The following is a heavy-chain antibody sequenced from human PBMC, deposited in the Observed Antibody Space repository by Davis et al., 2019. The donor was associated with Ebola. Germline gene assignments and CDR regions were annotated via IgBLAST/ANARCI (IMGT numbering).Heavy chain of an antibody. CDR2: ITGNGGFT. CDR1: GFAFSNFA. J-gene: IGHJ5*01. CDR3: ARARIQMVQGIIGPDWFDS. V-gene: IGHV3-64*02. D-gene: IGHD3-10*01. Sequence: GESLKISCAASGFAFSNFAMHWVRQAPGKGLEFVSGITGNGGFTYYADSVKGRFTISRNNSNNTLYLQVGSVRAEDTAVYYCARARIQMVQGIIGPDWFDSWGQGTLVSVSS.